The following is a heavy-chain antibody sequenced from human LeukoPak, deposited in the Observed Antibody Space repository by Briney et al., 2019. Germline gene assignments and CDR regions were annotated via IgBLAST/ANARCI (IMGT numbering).Heavy chain of an antibody. V-gene: IGHV4-61*01. D-gene: IGHD5-12*01. CDR3: ARVASGYDVFDI. CDR1: GGSVSSGSYY. Sequence: SETLSLTCTVSGGSVSSGSYYWSWIRQPPGKGPEWIGYIYYSGSTNYNPSLKSRVTISVDTSKNQFSLKLSSVTAADTAVFYCARVASGYDVFDIWGQGTMVTVSS. CDR2: IYYSGST. J-gene: IGHJ3*02.